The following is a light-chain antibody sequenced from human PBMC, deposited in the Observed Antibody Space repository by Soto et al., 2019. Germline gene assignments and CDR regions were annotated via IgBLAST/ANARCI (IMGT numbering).Light chain of an antibody. V-gene: IGKV3-20*01. CDR1: QSVSSEK. Sequence: EIVLTQSPGTLSLSPGERASLSYRASQSVSSEKLAWYQQKPGQAPRLLIFGASGRATGIPERFSGSGSGTDFSLTISRLEPEDSAVYYCQQYGSSLLTFGGGTKVEIK. J-gene: IGKJ4*01. CDR3: QQYGSSLLT. CDR2: GAS.